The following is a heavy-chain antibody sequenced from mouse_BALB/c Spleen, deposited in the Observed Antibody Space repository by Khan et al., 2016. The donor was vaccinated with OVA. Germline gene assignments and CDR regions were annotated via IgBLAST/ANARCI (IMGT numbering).Heavy chain of an antibody. CDR1: GYTFTDYA. V-gene: IGHV1S137*01. CDR3: ARPSTATAMDY. Sequence: QVQLKESGAELVRPGVSVKISCKGSGYTFTDYAMHWVKQSHAKSLEWIGVISTYYGDASYNQKFKGKATMTVDKSSSTAYMELASLTSEDSAIYYGARPSTATAMDYWGQGTSVTVSS. J-gene: IGHJ4*01. D-gene: IGHD1-2*01. CDR2: ISTYYGDA.